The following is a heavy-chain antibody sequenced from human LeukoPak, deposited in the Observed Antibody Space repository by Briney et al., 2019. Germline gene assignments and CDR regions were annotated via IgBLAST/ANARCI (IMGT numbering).Heavy chain of an antibody. CDR3: ARGGFDSSGLRSVYFDY. V-gene: IGHV1-2*04. D-gene: IGHD3-22*01. J-gene: IGHJ4*02. Sequence: GASVKVSCKASGYTFTGYYMHWVRQAPGQGLEWMGRINPNSGGTNYAQKFQGWVTMTRDTSISTAYMELSRLRSDDTAVYYCARGGFDSSGLRSVYFDYWGQGTLVTVSS. CDR1: GYTFTGYY. CDR2: INPNSGGT.